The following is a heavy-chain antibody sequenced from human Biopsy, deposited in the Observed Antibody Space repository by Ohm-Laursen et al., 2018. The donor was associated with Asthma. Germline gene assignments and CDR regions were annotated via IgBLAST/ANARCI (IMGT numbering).Heavy chain of an antibody. CDR3: ARAETAGFYYRH. CDR1: GGSMSSSSYS. CDR2: ISYTGNT. J-gene: IGHJ4*02. D-gene: IGHD3-22*01. V-gene: IGHV4-39*02. Sequence: SDTLSLTCTVSGGSMSSSSYSWGWIRQPPGKGLEWIGSISYTGNTDIPSLKSRVTISMDTSNNHFSLQLPSVTAADTAVYFCARAETAGFYYRHWGQGTLVTVSS.